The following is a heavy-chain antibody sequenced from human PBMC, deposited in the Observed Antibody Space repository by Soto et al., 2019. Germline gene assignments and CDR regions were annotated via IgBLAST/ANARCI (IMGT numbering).Heavy chain of an antibody. CDR2: SYYSGST. Sequence: QVQLQESGPGLVKPSQTLSLTCTVSGGSISSGGYYWSWIRQHPGKGLEWIGNSYYSGSTYYNPSLKSRVTISVDTSKHQFSLKLSSVTAADTXVYYCAREGVVIKPRGDAFDIWGQGTMVTVSS. J-gene: IGHJ3*02. V-gene: IGHV4-31*03. D-gene: IGHD2-21*01. CDR1: GGSISSGGYY. CDR3: AREGVVIKPRGDAFDI.